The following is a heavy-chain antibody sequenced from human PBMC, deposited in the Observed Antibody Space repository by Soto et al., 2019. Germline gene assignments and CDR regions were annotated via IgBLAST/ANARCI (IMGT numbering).Heavy chain of an antibody. CDR3: ARSGSGRYYDELYYYGMDV. CDR2: VNHSGST. Sequence: QVQLQQWGAGLLKPSETLSLTCAVYGGSFSDYYWSWIRQPPGKGLEWIGEVNHSGSTDYNPSLKCRVTISVDPSKNQFSLRLSSVTAADTAVYYCARSGSGRYYDELYYYGMDVWGQGTTVTVSS. D-gene: IGHD3-10*01. J-gene: IGHJ6*02. V-gene: IGHV4-34*01. CDR1: GGSFSDYY.